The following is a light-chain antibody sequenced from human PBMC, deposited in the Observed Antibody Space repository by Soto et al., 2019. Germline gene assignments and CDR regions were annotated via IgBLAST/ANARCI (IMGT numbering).Light chain of an antibody. Sequence: EIVLTQSPGTLSVSPGERATLSCRASQSVSSSYFAWYQQKPGQAPRLLIFGASTRATGIPARFSGSGSGTEFTLTISSLQSEDFAVYYCQQYNNWPLWTFGQGTKVDIK. CDR3: QQYNNWPLWT. CDR1: QSVSSSY. CDR2: GAS. J-gene: IGKJ1*01. V-gene: IGKV3-15*01.